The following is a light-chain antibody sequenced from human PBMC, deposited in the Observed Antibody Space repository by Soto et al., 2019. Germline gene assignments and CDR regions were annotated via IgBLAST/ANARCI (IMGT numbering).Light chain of an antibody. J-gene: IGKJ1*01. CDR1: QSISTH. CDR2: GAS. Sequence: DIVMTQSPATLSVSPGDSATLSCRASQSISTHLAWFQQKPGQAPRLLIYGASARATGIPARFSGSGSGTEFTVTISSLQSEDSAVYSCQQYATWPGTFGQGTQLDIK. V-gene: IGKV3-15*01. CDR3: QQYATWPGT.